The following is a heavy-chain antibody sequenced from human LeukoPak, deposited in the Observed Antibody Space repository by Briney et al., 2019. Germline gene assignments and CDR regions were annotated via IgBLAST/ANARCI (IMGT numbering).Heavy chain of an antibody. CDR3: AHLHAANDNEPNDY. CDR1: GGTFSGYA. CDR2: IIPIFGTA. Sequence: ASVKVSCKASGGTFSGYAISWVRQAPGQGLEWMGGIIPIFGTANYAQKFQGRVTITTDESTSTAYMELSSLRSEDTAVYYCAHLHAANDNEPNDYWGQGTLVTVSS. V-gene: IGHV1-69*05. J-gene: IGHJ4*02. D-gene: IGHD1-1*01.